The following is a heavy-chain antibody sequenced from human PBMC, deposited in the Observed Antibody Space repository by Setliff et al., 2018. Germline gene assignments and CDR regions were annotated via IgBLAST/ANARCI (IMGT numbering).Heavy chain of an antibody. J-gene: IGHJ6*03. Sequence: GGSLRLSCADSGFTFSSYAMHWVRQAPGKGLEWVAVTSYDGRKKYYADSVKGRFTISRDNSKNTLYLQMDSLRAEDTAVYYCARGNYDILTGSSMDVWGKGTTVTVS. CDR2: TSYDGRKK. CDR3: ARGNYDILTGSSMDV. D-gene: IGHD3-9*01. CDR1: GFTFSSYA. V-gene: IGHV3-30*04.